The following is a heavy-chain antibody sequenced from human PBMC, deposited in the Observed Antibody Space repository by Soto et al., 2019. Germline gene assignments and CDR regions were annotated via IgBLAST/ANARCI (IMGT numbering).Heavy chain of an antibody. CDR2: IYPGDSDT. Sequence: GESLKISCXGSGYSFTSYWIGWVRQMPGKGLERMGIIYPGDSDTRYSPSFQGQVTISADKSITTTYLQWSSLKASDTAIYYCARLFDTSGWYDYWGQGTLVTVS. V-gene: IGHV5-51*01. CDR3: ARLFDTSGWYDY. CDR1: GYSFTSYW. D-gene: IGHD6-19*01. J-gene: IGHJ4*02.